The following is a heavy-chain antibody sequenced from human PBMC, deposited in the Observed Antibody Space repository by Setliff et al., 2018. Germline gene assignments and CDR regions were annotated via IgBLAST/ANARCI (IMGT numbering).Heavy chain of an antibody. CDR2: ISYSGST. V-gene: IGHV4-59*08. J-gene: IGHJ4*02. CDR3: ARTKIVGSTPGFDY. Sequence: KTSETLSLTCTVSGGSISSYYWSWIRQPPGKGLEWIGYISYSGSTNYNPSLKRRVTISVDTSKSQFSLKLSSVTAADTAVYYCARTKIVGSTPGFDYWGQGTLVTVSS. D-gene: IGHD1-26*01. CDR1: GGSISSYY.